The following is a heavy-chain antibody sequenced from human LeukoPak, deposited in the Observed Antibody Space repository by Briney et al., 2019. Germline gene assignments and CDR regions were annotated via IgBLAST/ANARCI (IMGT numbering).Heavy chain of an antibody. CDR2: ISGSGGST. Sequence: PGGSLRLSCAASGFTFSSYAMNWVRQAPGKGLEWVSAISGSGGSTYYADSVKGRFTISRDNSKNTLYLQMNSLRAEDTAVYYCAKYFDWLLGAFDIWGQGTMVTVSS. CDR3: AKYFDWLLGAFDI. D-gene: IGHD3-9*01. CDR1: GFTFSSYA. J-gene: IGHJ3*02. V-gene: IGHV3-23*01.